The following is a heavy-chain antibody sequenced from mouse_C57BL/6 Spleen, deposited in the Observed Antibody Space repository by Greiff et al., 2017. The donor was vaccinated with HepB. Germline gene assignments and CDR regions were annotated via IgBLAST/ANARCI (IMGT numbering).Heavy chain of an antibody. J-gene: IGHJ4*01. CDR3: ARTRAITTVVATDYYAMDY. D-gene: IGHD1-1*01. CDR1: GYAFSSYW. V-gene: IGHV1-80*01. Sequence: QVQLKESGAELVKPGASVKISCKASGYAFSSYWMNWVKQRPGKGLEWIGQIYPGDGDPNYNGKFKGKATLTADKSSSTAYMQLSSLTSEDSAVYFCARTRAITTVVATDYYAMDYWGQGTSVTVSS. CDR2: IYPGDGDP.